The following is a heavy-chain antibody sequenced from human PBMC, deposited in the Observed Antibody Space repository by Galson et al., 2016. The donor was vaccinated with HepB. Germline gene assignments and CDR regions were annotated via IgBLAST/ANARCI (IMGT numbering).Heavy chain of an antibody. V-gene: IGHV3-66*01. CDR2: ICNGGSA. Sequence: SLRLSCAASGFTGSSNCMSWVRQAPGKGLEWVSLICNGGSAYYTDSVKARFTISKDNPNNTLYLQMNNLRPEDTAGDFCSRDPPGVPDFALDVWGQGTTVPVSS. D-gene: IGHD3-10*01. CDR1: GFTGSSNC. CDR3: SRDPPGVPDFALDV. J-gene: IGHJ6*02.